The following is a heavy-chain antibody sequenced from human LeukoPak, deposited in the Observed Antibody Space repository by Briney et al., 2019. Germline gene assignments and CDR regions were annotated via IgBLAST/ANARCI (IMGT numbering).Heavy chain of an antibody. CDR1: GFXFSTFW. J-gene: IGHJ4*02. CDR2: IKQDGSEK. V-gene: IGHV3-7*04. D-gene: IGHD2-8*02. CDR3: ARETGVTYNSDWWFYFDF. Sequence: GGSLRLSCAASGFXFSTFWMSWVRQVPGKGLEWVANIKQDGSEKFYVDSVKGRFTISRDNAKNSLYLQLNSLRAEDTAVYYCARETGVTYNSDWWFYFDFWGQGTLVTVSS.